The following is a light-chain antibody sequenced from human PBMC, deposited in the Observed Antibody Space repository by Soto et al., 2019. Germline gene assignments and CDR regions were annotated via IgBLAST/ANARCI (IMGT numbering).Light chain of an antibody. CDR3: QSYDSSLSAFV. CDR1: SSNIGAGFD. J-gene: IGLJ1*01. CDR2: GNS. V-gene: IGLV1-40*01. Sequence: QSVLTQPPSVSGAPGQRVTISCTGSSSNIGAGFDVHWYQQLPGTAPKLLVYGNSNRPSGVPVRFSGSKSGTSASLAVTGLQAEDEADYYCQSYDSSLSAFVFGTGTKLNVL.